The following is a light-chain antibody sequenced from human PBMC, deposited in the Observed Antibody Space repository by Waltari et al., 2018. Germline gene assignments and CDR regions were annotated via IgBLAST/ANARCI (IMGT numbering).Light chain of an antibody. CDR2: VKSDGSH. CDR1: SGHSSNV. CDR3: QTGGHGTWV. V-gene: IGLV4-69*01. J-gene: IGLJ3*02. Sequence: QLVLTQSPSASASLGASVKLTCTLSSGHSSNVIAWHQQQPEKGPRYLMKVKSDGSHSKGDAIPDRFPGSSSGAERYLTISSVQSEDGADYYCQTGGHGTWVFGGGTKLTVL.